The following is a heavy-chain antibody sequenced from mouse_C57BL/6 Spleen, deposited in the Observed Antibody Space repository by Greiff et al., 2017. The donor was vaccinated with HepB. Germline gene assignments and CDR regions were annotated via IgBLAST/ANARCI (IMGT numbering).Heavy chain of an antibody. D-gene: IGHD3-2*02. CDR1: GYTFTSYT. CDR2: INPSSGYT. V-gene: IGHV1-4*01. J-gene: IGHJ2*01. Sequence: QVQLKQSGAELARPGASVKMSCKASGYTFTSYTMHWVKQRPGQGLEWIGYINPSSGYTKYNQKFKDKATLTADKSSSTAYMQLSSLTSEDSAVYYCARGGGTAQATYYFDYWGQGTTLTVSS. CDR3: ARGGGTAQATYYFDY.